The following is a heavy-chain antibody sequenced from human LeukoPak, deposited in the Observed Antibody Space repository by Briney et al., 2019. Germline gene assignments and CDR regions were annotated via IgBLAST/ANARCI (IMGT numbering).Heavy chain of an antibody. CDR1: DYSISSGYC. CDR2: IYHTGNT. J-gene: IGHJ4*02. CDR3: ARLSLGHDPYYVDS. Sequence: SETLSLTCSVSDYSISSGYCWGWIRQPPGTGLDWIGMIYHTGNTYYNSSLKSRVTISVDTFNNQFSLRLRSMTAADTAIYYCARLSLGHDPYYVDSWGQGTVVTVSS. V-gene: IGHV4-38-2*02. D-gene: IGHD1-1*01.